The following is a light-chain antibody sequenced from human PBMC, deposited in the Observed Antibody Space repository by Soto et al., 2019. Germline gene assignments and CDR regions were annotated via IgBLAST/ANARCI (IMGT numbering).Light chain of an antibody. CDR2: DAS. J-gene: IGKJ5*01. CDR1: QSVSTY. V-gene: IGKV3-11*01. Sequence: EIVLTQSPATLSLSPGERATLSCRAIQSVSTYLAWYQQRPGQAPRLLIYDASYRATDIPPRFSGSWSGTDFTLTISSLEPEDFAVHYCQQRRSWPPTITFGQGTRLEIK. CDR3: QQRRSWPPTIT.